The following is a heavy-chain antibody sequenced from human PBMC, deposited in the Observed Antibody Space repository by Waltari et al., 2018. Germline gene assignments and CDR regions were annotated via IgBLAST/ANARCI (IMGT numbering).Heavy chain of an antibody. CDR1: GYAINSGFY. J-gene: IGHJ5*02. Sequence: QVQLQESGPRLAKPSETLSLTCDVSGYAINSGFYWGWFRQAPEKGLEWIATIYHDGTTFYNPSLTSRVTTSMDTSKNQISLKLKSVTAADTAVYYCTRQTLGYCTSAACRRLEAWGQGTLVTVSS. CDR3: TRQTLGYCTSAACRRLEA. D-gene: IGHD2-8*02. CDR2: IYHDGTT. V-gene: IGHV4-38-2*01.